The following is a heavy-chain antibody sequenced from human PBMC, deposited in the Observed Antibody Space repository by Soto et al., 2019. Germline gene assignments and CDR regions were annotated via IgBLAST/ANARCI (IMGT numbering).Heavy chain of an antibody. D-gene: IGHD1-1*01. CDR2: VYSTGGT. CDR3: VRQGIGNLHGLVDV. J-gene: IGHJ6*02. Sequence: QVQLQQSGPGLVKPSETLSLTCSVSSGPSSSHNWGWIRQPPGRGLEWIGYVYSTGGTSYNPSLKRXGYXSADTSTNHISLTLTSVTAADTAVYYCVRQGIGNLHGLVDVWGQGTTVRVSS. V-gene: IGHV4-59*08. CDR1: SGPSSSHN.